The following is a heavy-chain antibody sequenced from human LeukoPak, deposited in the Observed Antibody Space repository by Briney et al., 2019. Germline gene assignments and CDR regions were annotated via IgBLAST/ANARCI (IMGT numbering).Heavy chain of an antibody. J-gene: IGHJ4*02. CDR1: GWSFSGYY. CDR2: INHSGST. V-gene: IGHV4-34*01. CDR3: ARGRLGYCSGGSCPLGYFDY. Sequence: SETLSLTCAVYGWSFSGYYWSWIRQPPGKGLEWIGEINHSGSTNYNPSLKSRVTISVDTSKNQFSLKLSSVAAADTAVYYCARGRLGYCSGGSCPLGYFDYWGQGTLVTVSS. D-gene: IGHD2-15*01.